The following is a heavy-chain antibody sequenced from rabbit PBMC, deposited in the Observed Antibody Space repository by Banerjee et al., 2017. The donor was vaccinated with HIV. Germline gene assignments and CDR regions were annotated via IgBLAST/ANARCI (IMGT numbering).Heavy chain of an antibody. D-gene: IGHD6-1*01. J-gene: IGHJ4*01. CDR1: GFSFSSSYY. CDR2: IYTGSSGST. Sequence: QSLEESGGDLVKPGASLTLTCTASGFSFSSSYYMCWVRQAPGKGLEWIACIYTGSSGSTWYASWVNGRFTISSHNAQNTLYLQLNSLTAADTATYFCARALGGRNGNAYGHNLWGQGTLVTVS. CDR3: ARALGGRNGNAYGHNL. V-gene: IGHV1S40*01.